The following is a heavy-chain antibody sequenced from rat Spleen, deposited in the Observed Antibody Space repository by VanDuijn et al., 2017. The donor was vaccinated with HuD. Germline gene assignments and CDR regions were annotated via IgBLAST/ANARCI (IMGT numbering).Heavy chain of an antibody. CDR1: GFTFSNYD. D-gene: IGHD1-12*02. V-gene: IGHV5S23*01. CDR3: ARHRGMMVVITPFDY. Sequence: EVQLVESGGGLVQPGRSLKLSCAASGFTFSNYDMTWVRQAPTKGLEWVASISPSSGQIYYRDSVKGRFTVSRDNAKSTLYLQMDSLRSEDTATYYCARHRGMMVVITPFDYWGQGVMVTVSS. J-gene: IGHJ2*01. CDR2: ISPSSGQI.